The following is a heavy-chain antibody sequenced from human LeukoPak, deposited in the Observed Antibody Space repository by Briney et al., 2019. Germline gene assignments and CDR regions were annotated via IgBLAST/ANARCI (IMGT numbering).Heavy chain of an antibody. CDR1: GFTFSDYY. V-gene: IGHV3-11*04. CDR3: ARGIPPKYGDWYKSFHYFDY. Sequence: GGSLRLSCAASGFTFSDYYMSWIRQAPGKGLEWVSYISSSGSTIYYADSVKGRFTISRDNAKNSLYLQMNSLRAEDTAVYYCARGIPPKYGDWYKSFHYFDYWGQGTLVTVSS. J-gene: IGHJ4*02. CDR2: ISSSGSTI. D-gene: IGHD4-17*01.